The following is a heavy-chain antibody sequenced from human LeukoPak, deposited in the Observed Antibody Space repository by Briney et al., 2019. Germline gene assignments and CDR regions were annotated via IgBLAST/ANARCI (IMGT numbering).Heavy chain of an antibody. V-gene: IGHV1-18*01. D-gene: IGHD3-22*01. CDR3: ARVSAAYYYDSSGYYDYFDY. Sequence: EASVKVSCKASGYTFTSYGISWVRQAPGQGLEWMGWISAYNGNTNYAQKLQGRVTMTRDTSISTAYMELSRLRSDDTAVYYCARVSAAYYYDSSGYYDYFDYWGQGTLVTVSS. J-gene: IGHJ4*02. CDR2: ISAYNGNT. CDR1: GYTFTSYG.